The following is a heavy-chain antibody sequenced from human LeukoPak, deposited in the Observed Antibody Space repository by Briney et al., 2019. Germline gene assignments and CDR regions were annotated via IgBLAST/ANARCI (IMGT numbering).Heavy chain of an antibody. CDR1: GDSITGYY. Sequence: PSETLSLTCTVSGDSITGYYWSWIRQPPGKGLEWIAYISYTGSTNYNPSLRGRVTISLDTSANQFSLQFSSVTPTDTAVYYCVREPSSSGWFAYWGQGTLVTVSS. D-gene: IGHD6-19*01. CDR2: ISYTGST. J-gene: IGHJ4*02. CDR3: VREPSSSGWFAY. V-gene: IGHV4-59*01.